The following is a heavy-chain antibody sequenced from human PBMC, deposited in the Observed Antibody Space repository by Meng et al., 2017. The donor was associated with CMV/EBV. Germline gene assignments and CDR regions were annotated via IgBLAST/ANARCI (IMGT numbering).Heavy chain of an antibody. Sequence: GGSLRLSCAASGFTFSSYEMNWVRQAPGKGLEWVSYISSSGSTIYYADSVKGRFTISRDNAKNSLYLQMNSLRAEDTAVYYCARSRELQGVYYYHGMDVWGQGTTVTVSS. CDR1: GFTFSSYE. D-gene: IGHD1-7*01. J-gene: IGHJ6*02. CDR2: ISSSGSTI. V-gene: IGHV3-48*03. CDR3: ARSRELQGVYYYHGMDV.